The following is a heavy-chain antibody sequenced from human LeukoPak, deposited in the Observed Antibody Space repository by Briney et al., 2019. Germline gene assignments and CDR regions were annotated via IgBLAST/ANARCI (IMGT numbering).Heavy chain of an antibody. V-gene: IGHV3-9*01. CDR3: AKDTATGIAAAGFRDGMDV. J-gene: IGHJ6*02. CDR2: ISWNGGSI. CDR1: GFTFDDYA. D-gene: IGHD6-13*01. Sequence: SLKISCASSGFTFDDYAMHWVRQAPGKGLEWVSGISWNGGSIGYADSVKGRFTISRDNAKNSLYLQMNSLRAEDTALYYCAKDTATGIAAAGFRDGMDVWGQGTTVTVSS.